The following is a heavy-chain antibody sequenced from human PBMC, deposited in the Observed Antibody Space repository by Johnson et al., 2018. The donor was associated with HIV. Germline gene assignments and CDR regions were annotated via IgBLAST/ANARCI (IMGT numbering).Heavy chain of an antibody. D-gene: IGHD5-18*01. CDR3: RIYSYGGAGPFEI. CDR1: GFTFSNYV. Sequence: QVQLVESGGGVVQPGRSLKLSCVASGFTFSNYVIHWVRQAPGKGLEWVAMISYDGTNIYYRDSVKGRFTISRDNSKNTLYLHMDSLRAEDTAVYYCRIYSYGGAGPFEIWGQGTMVTVSS. J-gene: IGHJ3*02. V-gene: IGHV3-30-3*01. CDR2: ISYDGTNI.